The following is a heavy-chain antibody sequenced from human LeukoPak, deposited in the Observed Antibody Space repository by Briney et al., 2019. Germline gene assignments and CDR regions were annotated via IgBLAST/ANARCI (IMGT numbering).Heavy chain of an antibody. D-gene: IGHD5-24*01. CDR3: ASLGDGYNPAVYAFDY. Sequence: SETLSLTCTVSGGSISSYYWSWIRQPPGKGLEWIGYIYYSGSTNYNPSLKSRVTISVDTSKNQFSLKLSSVTAADTAVYYCASLGDGYNPAVYAFDYWGRGTLVTVSS. CDR1: GGSISSYY. V-gene: IGHV4-59*01. J-gene: IGHJ4*02. CDR2: IYYSGST.